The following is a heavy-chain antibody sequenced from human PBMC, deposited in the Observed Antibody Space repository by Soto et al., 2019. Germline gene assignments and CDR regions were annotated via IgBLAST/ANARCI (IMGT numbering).Heavy chain of an antibody. CDR2: IYYSGST. J-gene: IGHJ1*01. CDR1: GGPINCGAYY. V-gene: IGHV4-31*03. CDR3: ARDLCLYDDREYLQH. Sequence: TLSLTCTVSGGPINCGAYYWRWIRSLPGKSQESIGYIYYSGSTYYNPSLERRVTIEVDTSKNQVSLKLSSVTAADTVVYYCARDLCLYDDREYLQHWGQGTLDTVSS. D-gene: IGHD4-17*01.